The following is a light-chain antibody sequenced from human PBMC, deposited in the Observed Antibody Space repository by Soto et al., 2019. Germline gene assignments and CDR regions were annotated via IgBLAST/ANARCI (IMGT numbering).Light chain of an antibody. J-gene: IGKJ5*01. Sequence: DIQLNQSPSFLSASVGDRVTITCRASQGISSYLAWYQQKPGKAPKLLIYAASTLQSGVPSRFSGSGSGTEFTLTISSLQPEDFATYYCQQLNSYLITFGQGTRLEIK. CDR2: AAS. CDR3: QQLNSYLIT. V-gene: IGKV1-9*01. CDR1: QGISSY.